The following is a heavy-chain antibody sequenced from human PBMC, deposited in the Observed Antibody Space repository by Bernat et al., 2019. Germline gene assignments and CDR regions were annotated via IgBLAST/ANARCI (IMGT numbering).Heavy chain of an antibody. J-gene: IGHJ3*02. CDR1: EFTFSSYW. CDR3: ARGADFGHTFDI. Sequence: EVQLVQSGGGLVQPGGSLRLSCAASEFTFSSYWMFWVRQAPGKGLVWVSRIKSDGSSIVYADSVKGRFTISRDNAKNTLYLQMNSLRAEDTAVYYCARGADFGHTFDIWGQGTMVTVSS. CDR2: IKSDGSSI. D-gene: IGHD3-10*01. V-gene: IGHV3-74*01.